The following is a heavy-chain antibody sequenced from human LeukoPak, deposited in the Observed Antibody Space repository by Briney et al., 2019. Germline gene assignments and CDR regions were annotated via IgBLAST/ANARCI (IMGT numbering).Heavy chain of an antibody. D-gene: IGHD1-26*01. Sequence: GGSLRLSCAASGFTFSSYSMNWVRQASGKGLEWGSSISSSSSYIYYADSVKGRFTISRDNAKNSLYLQMNSLRAEDTALYYCAREVVGAPYYFDYWGQGTLVTVSS. CDR1: GFTFSSYS. CDR3: AREVVGAPYYFDY. J-gene: IGHJ4*02. CDR2: ISSSSSYI. V-gene: IGHV3-21*04.